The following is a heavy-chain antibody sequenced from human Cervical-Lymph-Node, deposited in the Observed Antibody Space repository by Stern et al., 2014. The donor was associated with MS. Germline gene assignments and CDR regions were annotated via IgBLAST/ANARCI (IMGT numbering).Heavy chain of an antibody. CDR3: ARGVTAVTNYVPNWCFDL. CDR2: VYYSGIT. V-gene: IGHV4-39*02. Sequence: QLQLQESGPGLVKPSETLSLTCTVSGASITNRDYWGWIRQPPGKGLEWIGRVYYSGITYYRPSLKSRAAISIDTSRNQFFLRLNLVTATDTAVYFCARGVTAVTNYVPNWCFDLWGRGTLVTVSS. CDR1: GASITNRDY. D-gene: IGHD4-11*01. J-gene: IGHJ2*01.